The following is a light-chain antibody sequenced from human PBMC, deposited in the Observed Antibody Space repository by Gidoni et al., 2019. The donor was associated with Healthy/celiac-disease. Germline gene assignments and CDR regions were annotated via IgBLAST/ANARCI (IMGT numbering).Light chain of an antibody. Sequence: DIQMTQSPSSLSASVGDRVTITCQASQDISNYLNWYQQKPGKAPKLLIYEASNLETGVPSRFSGSGSGTDFTFTISSLQPEDIATYYCQQYDNLPFTFGPGTKVEIK. V-gene: IGKV1-33*01. CDR2: EAS. CDR3: QQYDNLPFT. J-gene: IGKJ3*01. CDR1: QDISNY.